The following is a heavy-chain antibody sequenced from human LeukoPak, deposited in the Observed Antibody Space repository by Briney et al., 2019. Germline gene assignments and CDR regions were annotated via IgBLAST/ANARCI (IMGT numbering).Heavy chain of an antibody. CDR3: ARVDRYHYYLDV. V-gene: IGHV1-69*05. Sequence: SVKVSCEASGGTFSSYSITWVRQAPGQGLEWMGGIMPLFNTANYAQQFQGRVTITTDESTSTAYMELSSLRFEDTAMYYCARVDRYHYYLDVWGKGTTVTVSS. J-gene: IGHJ6*03. CDR2: IMPLFNTA. CDR1: GGTFSSYS.